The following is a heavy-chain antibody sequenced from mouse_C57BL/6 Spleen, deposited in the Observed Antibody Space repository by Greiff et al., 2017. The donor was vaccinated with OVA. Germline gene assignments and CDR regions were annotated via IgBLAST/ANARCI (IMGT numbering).Heavy chain of an antibody. Sequence: VQLQQSGPELVKPGASVKISCKASGYTFTDYYMNWVKQSHGKSLEWIGDINPNNGGTSYNQKFKGKATLTVDKSSSTAYMERRSLTSEDSAVYYCARGPDWFAYWGQGTLVTVSA. J-gene: IGHJ3*01. V-gene: IGHV1-26*01. CDR2: INPNNGGT. CDR3: ARGPDWFAY. CDR1: GYTFTDYY.